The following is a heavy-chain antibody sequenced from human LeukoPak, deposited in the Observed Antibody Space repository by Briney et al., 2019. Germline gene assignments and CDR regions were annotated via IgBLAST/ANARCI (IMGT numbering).Heavy chain of an antibody. V-gene: IGHV4-39*07. CDR3: ARDCGSGYFDY. CDR1: GGSISSSSYY. Sequence: SETLSLTCTVSGGSISSSSYYWGWIRQPPGKGLEWIGSIYYSGSTYYNPSLKSRVTISVDTSKNQFSLKLSSVTAADTAVYYCARDCGSGYFDYWGQGTLVTVSS. D-gene: IGHD6-19*01. J-gene: IGHJ4*02. CDR2: IYYSGST.